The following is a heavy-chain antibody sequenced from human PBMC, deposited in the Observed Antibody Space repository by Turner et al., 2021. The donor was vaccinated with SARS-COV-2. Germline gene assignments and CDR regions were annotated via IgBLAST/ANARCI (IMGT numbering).Heavy chain of an antibody. CDR2: ISWNSVSI. CDR3: AKVRRFAVDI. Sequence: EVQLVESGGGLVQPGRSLRLSCAASGFTLDDYAMHWVRQAQGKGLEWVSGISWNSVSIGYADSVKVRFTISRDNAKNSLYLPMNSLRAEDTALYYCAKVRRFAVDIWGQGTMVTVSS. CDR1: GFTLDDYA. V-gene: IGHV3-9*01. J-gene: IGHJ3*02.